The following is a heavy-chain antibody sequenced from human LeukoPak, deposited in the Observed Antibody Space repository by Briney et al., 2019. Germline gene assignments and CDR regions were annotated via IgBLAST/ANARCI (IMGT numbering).Heavy chain of an antibody. CDR3: ARQYDSYFYYYLDL. CDR2: LYHPDST. Sequence: SETLSLACAVSGYPINSAYYWVWVRPPPGKGLEWIGSLYHPDSTYYNPSLESRVTMSVDTSRNQFSLKLSFVTAADTAVYYCARQYDSYFYYYLDLWGTGTTVTVSS. CDR1: GYPINSAYY. V-gene: IGHV4-38-2*01. J-gene: IGHJ6*03. D-gene: IGHD2-2*01.